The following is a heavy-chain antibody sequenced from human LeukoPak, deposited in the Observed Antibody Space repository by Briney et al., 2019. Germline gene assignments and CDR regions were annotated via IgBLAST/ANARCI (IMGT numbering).Heavy chain of an antibody. CDR1: GFTFSSYW. V-gene: IGHV3-74*01. CDR2: INSDGSST. D-gene: IGHD6-6*01. CDR3: ARVPYSSSSGRALDI. Sequence: GGSLRLTCAASGFTFSSYWMHWVRQAPGKGLVWVSRINSDGSSTNYADSVKGRFTISRDNAKNTLYLQMNSLRAEDTAVYYCARVPYSSSSGRALDIWGQETMVTVSS. J-gene: IGHJ3*02.